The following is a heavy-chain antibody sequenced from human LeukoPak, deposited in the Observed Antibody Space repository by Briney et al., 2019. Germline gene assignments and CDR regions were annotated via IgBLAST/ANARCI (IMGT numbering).Heavy chain of an antibody. CDR1: GFTSSSQA. J-gene: IGHJ4*02. CDR2: ISGTGGRT. D-gene: IGHD6-13*01. V-gene: IGHV3-23*01. Sequence: GGSLRLSCAASGFTSSSQAMSWVRQAPGKGLECVSGISGTGGRTYYADSVKGRFTISRDNSKNTLYLQMNSLRAEDTAVYYCAKRGAAAGFDYWGQGTLVTVSS. CDR3: AKRGAAAGFDY.